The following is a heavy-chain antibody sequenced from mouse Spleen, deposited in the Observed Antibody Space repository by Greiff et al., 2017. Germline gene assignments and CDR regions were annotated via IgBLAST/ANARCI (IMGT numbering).Heavy chain of an antibody. CDR3: ARKGNYNAMDY. V-gene: IGHV5-9-3*01. CDR2: ISSGGGNT. Sequence: EVHLVESGGGLVKRGGSLKLSCAASGFTFSSYAMSWVRQTPEKRLEWVATISSGGGNTYYPDSVKGRFTISRDNAKNTLYLQMSSLKSEDTAMYYCARKGNYNAMDYWGQGTSVTVSS. D-gene: IGHD2-1*01. J-gene: IGHJ4*01. CDR1: GFTFSSYA.